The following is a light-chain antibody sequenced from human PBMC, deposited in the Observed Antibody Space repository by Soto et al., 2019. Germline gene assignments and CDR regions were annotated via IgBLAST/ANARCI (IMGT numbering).Light chain of an antibody. V-gene: IGKV1-9*01. CDR3: QRFNAYPLT. CDR2: GAS. CDR1: QGISDY. Sequence: DIQLTQSPSFLSASVGDRVTISCRASQGISDYLAWYQQKPGKAPKLLIYGASTLQSGVPSRFSGSASGTEFTLTICRLQPEDFATYLFQRFNAYPLTFGGGTKLEIK. J-gene: IGKJ4*01.